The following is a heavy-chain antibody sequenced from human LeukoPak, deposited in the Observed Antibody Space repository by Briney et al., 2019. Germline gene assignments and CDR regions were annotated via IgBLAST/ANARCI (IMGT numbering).Heavy chain of an antibody. CDR2: ISSSSSYI. Sequence: PGGSLRLSCAASGFTFSSYSMNWVRQAPGKGLEWVSSISSSSSYIYYADSVKGRFTISRHNAKNSLYLQMNSLRAEDTAVYYCARDYGQQWLVRGFDYWGQGTLVTVSS. CDR3: ARDYGQQWLVRGFDY. CDR1: GFTFSSYS. V-gene: IGHV3-21*01. J-gene: IGHJ4*02. D-gene: IGHD6-19*01.